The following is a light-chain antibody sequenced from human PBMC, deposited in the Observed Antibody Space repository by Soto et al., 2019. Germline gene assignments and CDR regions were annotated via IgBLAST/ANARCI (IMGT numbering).Light chain of an antibody. CDR1: SSNFGAGYD. J-gene: IGLJ1*01. V-gene: IGLV1-40*01. CDR3: QSYDRSLTGFVV. CDR2: TNN. Sequence: QSVLTQPPSVSGAPGQTVTISCTGSSSNFGAGYDVNWYQQVPGRAPKLLIYTNNNRPSGVPDRFSGSKSATSASLAITGLQAEDESDYYCQSYDRSLTGFVVFGSGTKLTVL.